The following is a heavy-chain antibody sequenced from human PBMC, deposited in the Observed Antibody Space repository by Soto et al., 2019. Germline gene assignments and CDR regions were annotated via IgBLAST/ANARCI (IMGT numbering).Heavy chain of an antibody. Sequence: VKVSCKASGGTFSSYTISWVRQAPGQGLEWMGRIIPILGIANYAQKFQGRVTITADKSTSTAYMELSSLRSEDTAVYYCARDYSSSGYYYFYMDVWGKGTTVTVSS. D-gene: IGHD6-6*01. CDR3: ARDYSSSGYYYFYMDV. J-gene: IGHJ6*03. V-gene: IGHV1-69*10. CDR2: IIPILGIA. CDR1: GGTFSSYT.